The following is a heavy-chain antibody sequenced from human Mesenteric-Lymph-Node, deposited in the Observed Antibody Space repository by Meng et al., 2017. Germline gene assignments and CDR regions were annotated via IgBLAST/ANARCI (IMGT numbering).Heavy chain of an antibody. V-gene: IGHV4-30-4*01. CDR3: ARGPTTYFDY. J-gene: IGHJ4*02. CDR2: IYYSGST. Sequence: QAQLQVSGPGRGKPSQTLSLTCSVSGGSISSGDSYWSWIRQPPGKGLEWIGYIYYSGSTYYNPSLRSRITISVDTSKNQFSLRLRSVTAADTAVYYCARGPTTYFDYWGQGTLVTVSS. D-gene: IGHD4-17*01. CDR1: GGSISSGDSY.